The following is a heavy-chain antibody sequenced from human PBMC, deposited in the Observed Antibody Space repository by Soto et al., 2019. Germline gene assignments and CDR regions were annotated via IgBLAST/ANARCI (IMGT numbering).Heavy chain of an antibody. CDR1: GGSISSYY. CDR3: ARGGSYSSSWGYYYYGMDV. J-gene: IGHJ6*02. CDR2: IYYSGST. V-gene: IGHV4-59*08. D-gene: IGHD6-13*01. Sequence: SETLSLTCTVSGGSISSYYWSWIRQPPGKGLEWIGYIYYSGSTNYNPSLKSRVTISVDTSKNQFSLKLNSMTAADTAVYYCARGGSYSSSWGYYYYGMDVWGQGTTVTVS.